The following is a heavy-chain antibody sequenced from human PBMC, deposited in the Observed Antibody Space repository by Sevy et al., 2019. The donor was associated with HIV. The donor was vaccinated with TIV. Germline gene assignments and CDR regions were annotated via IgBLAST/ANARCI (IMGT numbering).Heavy chain of an antibody. D-gene: IGHD3-9*01. CDR1: GYTFTSYG. CDR3: ARVGYDILTGYYNRWFDP. Sequence: ASVKVSCKASGYTFTSYGISWVRQAPGQGLEWMGWISAYNGNTNYAQKLQGRVTMTTDTSTSTAKMELRSLRSDDTAVYYCARVGYDILTGYYNRWFDPWGQGTLVTVSS. V-gene: IGHV1-18*04. J-gene: IGHJ5*02. CDR2: ISAYNGNT.